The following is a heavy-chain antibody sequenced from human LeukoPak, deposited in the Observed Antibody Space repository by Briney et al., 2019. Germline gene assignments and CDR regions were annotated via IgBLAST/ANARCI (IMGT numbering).Heavy chain of an antibody. CDR1: GFIFGSYS. CDR3: ARDQSVRLGELSLFASAFDI. D-gene: IGHD3-16*02. CDR2: ISSGSSTI. V-gene: IGHV3-48*04. J-gene: IGHJ3*02. Sequence: GGSLRLSCAASGFIFGSYSMNWVRQAPGKGLEWVSYISSGSSTIYYADSVKGRFTISRDNAKNSLYLQMNSLRAEDTAVYYCARDQSVRLGELSLFASAFDIWGQGTMVTVSS.